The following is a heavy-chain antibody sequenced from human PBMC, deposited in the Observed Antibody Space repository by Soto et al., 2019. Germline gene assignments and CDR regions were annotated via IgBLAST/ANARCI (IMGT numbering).Heavy chain of an antibody. Sequence: QVQLVQSGAEVKKPGASVKVSCKASGYTFTSYGISWVRQAPGQGLEWMGWISAYNGNTNYAQKLQGRVTMTTDTSKSTAYMELRSLRSDDTAVYYCARDYGLSRQLVIYYCGMDVWGQGTTVSVSS. CDR1: GYTFTSYG. D-gene: IGHD6-13*01. V-gene: IGHV1-18*01. J-gene: IGHJ6*02. CDR3: ARDYGLSRQLVIYYCGMDV. CDR2: ISAYNGNT.